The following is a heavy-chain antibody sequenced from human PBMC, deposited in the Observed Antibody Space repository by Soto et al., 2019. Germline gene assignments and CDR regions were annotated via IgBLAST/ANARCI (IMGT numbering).Heavy chain of an antibody. Sequence: EVQLVESGGGLIQPGGSLRLSCAASGFTVSSNYMSWVRQAPGKGLEWVSVIYSGGSTYYADSVKGRFTISRDNSKNTLYLQMNSLRADDTAMYYCARDSYGSALDAFYIWGKGTMVTVSS. CDR2: IYSGGST. CDR1: GFTVSSNY. V-gene: IGHV3-53*01. J-gene: IGHJ3*02. CDR3: ARDSYGSALDAFYI. D-gene: IGHD3-10*01.